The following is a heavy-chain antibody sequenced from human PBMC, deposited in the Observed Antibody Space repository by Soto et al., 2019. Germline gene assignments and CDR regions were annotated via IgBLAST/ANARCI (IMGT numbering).Heavy chain of an antibody. Sequence: GGSLRLSCAASGFTFSSYAMSWVRQASGKGLEWVSAISGSGGSTYYADSVKGRFTISRGNSKNTPYLQMNSLRAEDTAVYYCAKDHTIFGVVTPRGAFDIWGQGTMVTVSS. D-gene: IGHD3-3*01. CDR3: AKDHTIFGVVTPRGAFDI. CDR2: ISGSGGST. CDR1: GFTFSSYA. J-gene: IGHJ3*02. V-gene: IGHV3-23*01.